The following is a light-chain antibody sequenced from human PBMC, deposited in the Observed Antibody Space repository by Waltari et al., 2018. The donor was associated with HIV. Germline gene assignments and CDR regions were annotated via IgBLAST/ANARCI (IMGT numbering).Light chain of an antibody. CDR3: CSYAGSYFYV. V-gene: IGLV2-11*01. J-gene: IGLJ1*01. CDR2: DVN. Sequence: QPALTQPLSLSWSPGQPVTISCTGTSTDVSVHICISWYQQYPRNAPKLMNYDVNERPSGVPELSSGSKSGNTASLTISGLQADDDADYYCCSYAGSYFYVFGTGTKVTVL. CDR1: STDVSVHIC.